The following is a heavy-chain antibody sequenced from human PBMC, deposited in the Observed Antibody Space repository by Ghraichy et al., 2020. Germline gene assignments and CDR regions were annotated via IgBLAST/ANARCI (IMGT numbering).Heavy chain of an antibody. CDR2: INHSGST. CDR1: GGSFSGYY. Sequence: SETLSLTCAVYGGSFSGYYWSWIRQPPGKGLEWIGEINHSGSTNYNPSLKSRVTISVDTSKNQFSLNLSSVTAADTAVYYCARGDVGPIVPPDIVWFDPWGQGTLVTVSS. V-gene: IGHV4-34*01. J-gene: IGHJ5*02. CDR3: ARGDVGPIVPPDIVWFDP. D-gene: IGHD2-2*02.